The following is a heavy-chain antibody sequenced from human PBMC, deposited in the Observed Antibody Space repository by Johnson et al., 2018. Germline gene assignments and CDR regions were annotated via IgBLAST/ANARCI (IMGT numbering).Heavy chain of an antibody. CDR1: GFTFGDFA. CDR2: IRSKAYGGTT. Sequence: VQLVESGGGLIQPGGSLRLSCTASGFTFGDFAMSWFRQAPGKGLECVGFIRSKAYGGTTEYAASVEGRFTISRDDSKSITYLQMNSLTIEDAALYYCTRLRTDYGDSVGYYMDVWGKGTTVTVSS. CDR3: TRLRTDYGDSVGYYMDV. D-gene: IGHD4-17*01. J-gene: IGHJ6*03. V-gene: IGHV3-49*03.